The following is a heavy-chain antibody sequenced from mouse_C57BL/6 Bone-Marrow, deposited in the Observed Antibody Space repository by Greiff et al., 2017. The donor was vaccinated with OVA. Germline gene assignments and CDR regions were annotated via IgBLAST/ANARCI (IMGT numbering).Heavy chain of an antibody. CDR3: ARRGRPHYFDY. V-gene: IGHV5-6*02. CDR2: ISSGGSYT. Sequence: DVMLVESGGDLVKPGGSLKLSCAASGFTFSSYGMSWVRQTPDKRLEWVATISSGGSYTYYPDSVKGRFTISRDNAKNTLYLQMSSLKSEDTAMYYCARRGRPHYFDYWGQGTTLTVSS. J-gene: IGHJ2*01. CDR1: GFTFSSYG.